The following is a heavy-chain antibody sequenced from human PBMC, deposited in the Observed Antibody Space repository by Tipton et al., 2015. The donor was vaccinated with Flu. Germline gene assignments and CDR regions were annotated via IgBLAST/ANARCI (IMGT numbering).Heavy chain of an antibody. Sequence: QVQLVQSGAEVKKPGASVKVSCKDSGYTLTELSMHWVRQAPGKGLEWMGGFDPEDGETIYAQKFQGRVTMTRDTTTDTAYMELSSQRSEDSVVFYCATARGGYCSGGSCYSYYGMDVWVQGTTVTISS. CDR2: FDPEDGET. V-gene: IGHV1-24*01. D-gene: IGHD2-15*01. CDR1: GYTLTELS. J-gene: IGHJ6*02. CDR3: ATARGGYCSGGSCYSYYGMDV.